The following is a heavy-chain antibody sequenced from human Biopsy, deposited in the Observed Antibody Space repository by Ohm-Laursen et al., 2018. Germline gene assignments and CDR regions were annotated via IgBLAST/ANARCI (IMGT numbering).Heavy chain of an antibody. CDR3: ASAGYNPDWNFDL. V-gene: IGHV4-59*12. Sequence: SETLSLTCTVPGGPIDSYYWSWIRQPPGQALEWIGYIYFTGRTSYNPSLKSRVTMSVNTSKKQFSLRLSSVTAADTAVYYCASAGYNPDWNFDLWGRGTRVTVSS. CDR2: IYFTGRT. J-gene: IGHJ2*01. D-gene: IGHD5-24*01. CDR1: GGPIDSYY.